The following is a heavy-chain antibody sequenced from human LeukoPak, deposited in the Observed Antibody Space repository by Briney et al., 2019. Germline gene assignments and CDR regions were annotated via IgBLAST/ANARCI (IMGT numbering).Heavy chain of an antibody. V-gene: IGHV3-33*01. CDR1: GFTFSSYG. J-gene: IGHJ6*02. CDR2: IWYDGSNK. CDR3: ASEPYSSSSGLWYYYYGMDV. Sequence: PGGSLRLSCAASGFTFSSYGMHWVRQAPGKGLEWVAVIWYDGSNKYYADSVKGRFTFSRDNSKNTLYLQMNRLRAEDTAVYYCASEPYSSSSGLWYYYYGMDVWGQGTTVTVSS. D-gene: IGHD6-6*01.